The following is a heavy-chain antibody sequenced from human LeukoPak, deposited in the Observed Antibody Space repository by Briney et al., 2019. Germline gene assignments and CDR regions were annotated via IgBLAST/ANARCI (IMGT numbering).Heavy chain of an antibody. D-gene: IGHD4-11*01. Sequence: GGSLRLSCAASGFTFSTYSMNWVRQVPGKGLEWVSSISGTSRYIYYADSVKGRFTVSRDNAKKSLYLQMNSLRAEDSAVYYCARGHSTVTTFSFDYWGQGTLVTVSS. CDR1: GFTFSTYS. CDR3: ARGHSTVTTFSFDY. J-gene: IGHJ4*02. V-gene: IGHV3-21*01. CDR2: ISGTSRYI.